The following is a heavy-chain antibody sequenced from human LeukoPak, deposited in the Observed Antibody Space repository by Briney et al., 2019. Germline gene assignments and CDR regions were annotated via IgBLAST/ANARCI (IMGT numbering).Heavy chain of an antibody. CDR3: ARDIVVVMGWFDP. V-gene: IGHV3-7*01. CDR2: IKQDGSEK. Sequence: GGSLRLSCAASGFTFSSYWMSWVRQAPGKGLEWVANIKQDGSEKYYVDSVKGRFTISRDNAKNSLYLQMNSLRAEDTAVYYCARDIVVVMGWFDPWGQGTLVTVSS. CDR1: GFTFSSYW. J-gene: IGHJ5*02. D-gene: IGHD2-2*01.